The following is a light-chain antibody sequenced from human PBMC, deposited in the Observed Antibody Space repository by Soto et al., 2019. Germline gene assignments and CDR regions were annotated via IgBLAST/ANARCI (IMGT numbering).Light chain of an antibody. Sequence: QSALTQPRSVSGSPGQSVTISCTGTNNDVGGYDYVSWYQQHAGKAPKVIIYDVYKRPSGVPDRISGSKSGNTASLTISGLQAEDDAHFYCCSYAGNYRVVFGGGTKVTVL. CDR1: NNDVGGYDY. CDR3: CSYAGNYRVV. J-gene: IGLJ2*01. V-gene: IGLV2-11*01. CDR2: DVY.